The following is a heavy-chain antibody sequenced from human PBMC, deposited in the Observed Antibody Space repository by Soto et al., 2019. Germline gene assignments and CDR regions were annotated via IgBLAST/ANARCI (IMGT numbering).Heavy chain of an antibody. CDR3: ATTYYYDSSGYWGFDY. J-gene: IGHJ4*02. D-gene: IGHD3-22*01. CDR2: IYYSGST. Sequence: SETLSLTCTVSGGSISSGGYYWSWIRQHPGKGLEWIGYIYYSGSTYYNPSLKSRVTISVDTSKNQFSLKLSSVTAADTAVYYCATTYYYDSSGYWGFDYWGQGTLVTVSS. V-gene: IGHV4-31*03. CDR1: GGSISSGGYY.